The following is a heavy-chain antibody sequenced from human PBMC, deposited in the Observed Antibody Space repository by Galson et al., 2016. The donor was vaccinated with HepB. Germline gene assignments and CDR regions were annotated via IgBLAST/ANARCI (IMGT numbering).Heavy chain of an antibody. CDR3: ARLHAQEMAPDAYDI. CDR1: GYTFIRYP. CDR2: INVRSGNT. D-gene: IGHD5-24*01. V-gene: IGHV1-3*01. J-gene: IGHJ3*02. Sequence: SVKVSCKASGYTFIRYPMNWVRQAPGQRLEWMGLINVRSGNTKYSQNFQGRVTFTRDTSASTVYMELSSLRSEDTAVYYCARLHAQEMAPDAYDIWGQGAMVIVAS.